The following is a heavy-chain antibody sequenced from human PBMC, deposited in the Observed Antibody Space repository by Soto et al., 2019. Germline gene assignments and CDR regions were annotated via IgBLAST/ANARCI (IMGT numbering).Heavy chain of an antibody. J-gene: IGHJ6*02. CDR2: IYPGDSDT. Sequence: PGESLKISCKGSGYSFTSYWIGWVRQMPGKGLEWMGIIYPGDSDTRYSPSFQGQVTISADKSISTAYLQWSSLKASDTATYYCARLLQTTVYYYYGMDVWGQGTTVTVSS. V-gene: IGHV5-51*01. CDR3: ARLLQTTVYYYYGMDV. D-gene: IGHD4-17*01. CDR1: GYSFTSYW.